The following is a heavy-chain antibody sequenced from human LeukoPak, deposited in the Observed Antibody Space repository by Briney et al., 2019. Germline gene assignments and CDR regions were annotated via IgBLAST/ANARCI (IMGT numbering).Heavy chain of an antibody. CDR1: GYTFTSYD. CDR3: ARVRTGPLAAAGNKWFDY. CDR2: MNPNSGNT. D-gene: IGHD6-13*01. J-gene: IGHJ4*02. V-gene: IGHV1-8*01. Sequence: GASVKVSCKASGYTFTSYDINWVRQATGQGLEWMGWMNPNSGNTGYAQKFQGRVTMTRNTSISTAYMELSSLRSEDTAVYYCARVRTGPLAAAGNKWFDYWGQGTLVTVSS.